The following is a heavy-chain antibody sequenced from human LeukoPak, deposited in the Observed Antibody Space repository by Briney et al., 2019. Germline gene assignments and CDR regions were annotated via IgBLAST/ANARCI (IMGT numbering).Heavy chain of an antibody. Sequence: GGSLRLSCAASGFTFDDYAMHWVRQAPGKGLEWVSGISWNSGSIGYADSVKGRFTISRDNAKNSLYLQMNSLRAEDTALYYCAKDIGGDYVGFGTGYYYYGMDVWGQGTTVAVSS. CDR2: ISWNSGSI. D-gene: IGHD4-17*01. CDR3: AKDIGGDYVGFGTGYYYYGMDV. CDR1: GFTFDDYA. J-gene: IGHJ6*02. V-gene: IGHV3-9*01.